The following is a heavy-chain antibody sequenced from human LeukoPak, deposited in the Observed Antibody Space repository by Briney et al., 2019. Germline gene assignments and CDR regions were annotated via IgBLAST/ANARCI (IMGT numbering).Heavy chain of an antibody. Sequence: GASVKVSCKASVYTFTGYYMHWVRQAPGQGLEWMGWINPNSGGTNYAQKFQGRVTMTTDTSTSTAYMELRSLRSDDTAVYYCARSSSSWDTDDYWGQGTLVTVPS. D-gene: IGHD6-13*01. V-gene: IGHV1-2*02. CDR1: VYTFTGYY. CDR2: INPNSGGT. CDR3: ARSSSSWDTDDY. J-gene: IGHJ4*02.